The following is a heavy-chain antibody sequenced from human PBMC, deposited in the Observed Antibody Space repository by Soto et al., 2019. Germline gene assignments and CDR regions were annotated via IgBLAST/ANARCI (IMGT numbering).Heavy chain of an antibody. CDR2: IYHSGST. D-gene: IGHD1-20*01. CDR1: SGSISSSNW. V-gene: IGHV4-4*02. J-gene: IGHJ4*02. CDR3: AGNSRYNWNALPPWY. Sequence: SETLSLTCAVSSGSISSSNWWSWVRQPPGKGLEWIGEIYHSGSTNYNPSLKSRVTISVDTSKNQFSLKLSSVTAADTAVYYCAGNSRYNWNALPPWYWGQGTLVTVSS.